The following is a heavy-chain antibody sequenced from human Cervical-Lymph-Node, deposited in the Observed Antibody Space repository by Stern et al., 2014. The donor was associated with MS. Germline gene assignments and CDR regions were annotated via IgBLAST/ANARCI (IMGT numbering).Heavy chain of an antibody. CDR2: ISYSGST. CDR3: ARHDPRGYDYWYYFDY. V-gene: IGHV4-59*08. CDR1: GGSISSYF. Sequence: QVQLQESGPGLVKPSETLSLTCTVSGGSISSYFWSWIRQPPGKGLEWIGYISYSGSTKYNPSLESRVTISVDTSKNQFSLRLGSVTAADTAVYFCARHDPRGYDYWYYFDYWGQGTLVTVSS. D-gene: IGHD5-12*01. J-gene: IGHJ4*02.